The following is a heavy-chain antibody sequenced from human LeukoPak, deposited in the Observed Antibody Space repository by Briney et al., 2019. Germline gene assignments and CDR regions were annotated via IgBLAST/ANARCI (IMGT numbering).Heavy chain of an antibody. Sequence: GGSLRLSCAASGFTFSSYWMSWVRQAPGKGLEWVVNIKQDGSEKYYVDSVKGRFTISRDNAKNSLYLQMNSLRAEDTAVYYCARERNSYGDENWFDPWGQGTLVTVSS. CDR3: ARERNSYGDENWFDP. V-gene: IGHV3-7*01. J-gene: IGHJ5*02. CDR1: GFTFSSYW. D-gene: IGHD5-18*01. CDR2: IKQDGSEK.